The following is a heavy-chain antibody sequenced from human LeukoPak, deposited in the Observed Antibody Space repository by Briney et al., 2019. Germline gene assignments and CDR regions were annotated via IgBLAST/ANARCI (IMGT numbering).Heavy chain of an antibody. Sequence: PGGSVRLSCAASGVIVSRNFMSWVRQAPGKGLQWVAIMYAGGTTDYSDSVRGRFHISRDPSNNTLSLQINSLRAEDTAVYYCARGSGSGWPLDRWGQGALVTVSS. CDR1: GVIVSRNF. D-gene: IGHD6-19*01. CDR2: MYAGGTT. J-gene: IGHJ5*02. CDR3: ARGSGSGWPLDR. V-gene: IGHV3-53*01.